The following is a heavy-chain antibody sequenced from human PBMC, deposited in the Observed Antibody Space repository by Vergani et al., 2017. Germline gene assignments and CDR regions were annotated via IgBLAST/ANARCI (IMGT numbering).Heavy chain of an antibody. J-gene: IGHJ2*01. Sequence: QMQLQESGPGLVKASETLSLTCTVSGDSIISRSYYWGWIRQPPGKGLEWIGSIYNSGNGDSSSSLKSRVTISEDTSKNQFSLRLTSVTAADTAVYYCASGKYYSDSTSQFRGRYFDVWGRGTLVTVPS. D-gene: IGHD3-16*01. CDR3: ASGKYYSDSTSQFRGRYFDV. CDR2: IYNSGNG. V-gene: IGHV4-39*01. CDR1: GDSIISRSYY.